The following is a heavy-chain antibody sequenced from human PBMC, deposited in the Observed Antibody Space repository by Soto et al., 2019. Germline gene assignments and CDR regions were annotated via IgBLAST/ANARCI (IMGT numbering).Heavy chain of an antibody. CDR1: GFTFSSSW. D-gene: IGHD4-17*01. CDR2: IKPDGGET. CDR3: ARARDYGWDY. Sequence: EVQLVESGGGLVQPGGSLRLSCAASGFTFSSSWMSWVRQAPGKGPEWVANIKPDGGETYYVDSVKGRFTISRDNAKNSLYLQMNSVRAEDTAVYYCARARDYGWDYWGQGTLVTVSS. V-gene: IGHV3-7*05. J-gene: IGHJ4*02.